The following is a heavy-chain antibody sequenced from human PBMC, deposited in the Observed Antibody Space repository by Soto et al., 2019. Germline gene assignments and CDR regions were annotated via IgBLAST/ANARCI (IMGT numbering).Heavy chain of an antibody. V-gene: IGHV1-24*01. Sequence: ASVKVSCKVSGYTLTELSMHWVRQAPGKGLEWMRGFDPEDGETIYAQKFQGRVTMTEDTSTDTAYMELSSLRSEDTAVYYCATNWNDPYYYYGMDVWGQGTTVTVSS. CDR2: FDPEDGET. D-gene: IGHD1-1*01. J-gene: IGHJ6*02. CDR1: GYTLTELS. CDR3: ATNWNDPYYYYGMDV.